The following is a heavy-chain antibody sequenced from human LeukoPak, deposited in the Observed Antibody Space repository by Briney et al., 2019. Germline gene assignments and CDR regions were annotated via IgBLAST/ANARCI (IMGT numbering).Heavy chain of an antibody. D-gene: IGHD1/OR15-1a*01. CDR2: ISSGSTI. Sequence: GGSLRLSCAASGFTFSSYEMNWVRQAPGKGLEWVSYISSGSTIYYADSVKGRFTISRDNAKNSLYLQMNSLRAEDTAVYYCAREGTAVLGDWGQGTLVTVSS. V-gene: IGHV3-48*03. CDR3: AREGTAVLGD. CDR1: GFTFSSYE. J-gene: IGHJ4*02.